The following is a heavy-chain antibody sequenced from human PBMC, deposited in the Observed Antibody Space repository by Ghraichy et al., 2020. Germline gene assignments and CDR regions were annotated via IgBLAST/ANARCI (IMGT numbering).Heavy chain of an antibody. D-gene: IGHD3-10*01. J-gene: IGHJ4*02. CDR1: GGTFSSYA. Sequence: SVKVSCKASGGTFSSYAISWVRPAPGQGLEWMGGIIPIFGTANYAQKFQGRVTITADESTSTAYMELSSLRSEDTAVYYCAGGYGSGSYYPFDYWGQGTLVTVSS. V-gene: IGHV1-69*13. CDR2: IIPIFGTA. CDR3: AGGYGSGSYYPFDY.